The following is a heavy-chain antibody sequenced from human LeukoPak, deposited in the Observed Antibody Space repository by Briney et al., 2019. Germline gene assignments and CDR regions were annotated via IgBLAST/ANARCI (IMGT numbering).Heavy chain of an antibody. J-gene: IGHJ4*02. CDR1: GFTFSSYA. CDR3: ARENGWQPGEYGDYTGLYFDS. D-gene: IGHD4-17*01. V-gene: IGHV3-30*04. Sequence: GGSLRLSCAASGFTFSSYAMHWVRQAPGKGLEWVAVISYDGSNKYYADSVKGRFTISRDNSKNTLYLQMNSLRAEDTAVYYCARENGWQPGEYGDYTGLYFDSWGQGTLVTVSS. CDR2: ISYDGSNK.